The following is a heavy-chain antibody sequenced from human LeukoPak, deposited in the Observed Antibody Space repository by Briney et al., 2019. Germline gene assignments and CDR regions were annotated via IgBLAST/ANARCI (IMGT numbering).Heavy chain of an antibody. CDR2: ISGSGGGT. CDR1: GFTFSSYA. D-gene: IGHD3-3*01. V-gene: IGHV3-23*01. CDR3: AKVSDFWSGFFDY. Sequence: PGGSLRLSCAASGFTFSSYAMSWVRQAPGKGLEWVSDISGSGGGTYYADSVKGHFTISRDSSKNTLYLQMNSLRAEDTAVYYCAKVSDFWSGFFDYWGQGTLVTVSS. J-gene: IGHJ4*02.